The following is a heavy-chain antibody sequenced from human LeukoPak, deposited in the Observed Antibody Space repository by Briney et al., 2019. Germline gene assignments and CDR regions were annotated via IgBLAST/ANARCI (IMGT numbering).Heavy chain of an antibody. J-gene: IGHJ4*02. D-gene: IGHD6-13*01. CDR3: ARDGYSNYWYLNL. CDR2: ISGTAGRT. Sequence: GGSLRLSRAASGFTFRSHSLDWVRQAPGKGLEWVSSISGTAGRTYYADSVKGRFTISRDNSKNTLDLQMNSLRADDTAVYYCARDGYSNYWYLNLWGQGTLVTVSS. CDR1: GFTFRSHS. V-gene: IGHV3-23*01.